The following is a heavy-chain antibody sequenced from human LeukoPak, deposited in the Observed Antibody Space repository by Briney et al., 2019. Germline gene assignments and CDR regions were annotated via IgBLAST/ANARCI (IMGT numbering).Heavy chain of an antibody. D-gene: IGHD5-18*01. J-gene: IGHJ1*01. Sequence: SETLSLTCAVYGGSFSGYYWSWIRQPPGKGLEWLGEINHSGSTNYNPSLKSRVTISVDTSKNQFSLKLSSVTAADTAVYYCARGRLRGYSYGPPAEYFQHWGQGTLVTVSS. V-gene: IGHV4-34*01. CDR3: ARGRLRGYSYGPPAEYFQH. CDR1: GGSFSGYY. CDR2: INHSGST.